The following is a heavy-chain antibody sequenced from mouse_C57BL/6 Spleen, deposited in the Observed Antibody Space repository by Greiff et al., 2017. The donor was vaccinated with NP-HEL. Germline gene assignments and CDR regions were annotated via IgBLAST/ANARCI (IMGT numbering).Heavy chain of an antibody. CDR3: ARGGSSPFAY. V-gene: IGHV1-26*01. CDR1: GYTFTDYY. CDR2: INPINGGT. D-gene: IGHD1-1*01. Sequence: EVQLQQSGPELVKPGASVKISCKASGYTFTDYYMNWVKQSHGKSLEWIGDINPINGGTSYNQKFKGKATLTVDKSSSTAYMELRSLTSEDSAVYYCARGGSSPFAYWGQGTLVTVSA. J-gene: IGHJ3*01.